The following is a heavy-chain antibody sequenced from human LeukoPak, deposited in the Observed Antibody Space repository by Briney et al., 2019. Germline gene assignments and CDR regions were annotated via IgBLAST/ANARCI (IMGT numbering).Heavy chain of an antibody. CDR2: IGTVGDT. CDR1: GFTFSTYD. CDR3: ARGASNGFDP. V-gene: IGHV3-13*01. J-gene: IGHJ5*02. Sequence: GGSLRLSCAASGFTFSTYDMHWVRKATGKGLEWVSGIGTVGDTYYRGSVKGRFTISRENAKNSLYLQMNSLTAGDTAVYYCARGASNGFDPWGQGTLVTVSS.